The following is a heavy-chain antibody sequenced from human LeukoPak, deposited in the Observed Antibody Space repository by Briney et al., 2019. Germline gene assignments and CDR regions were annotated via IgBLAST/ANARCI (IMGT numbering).Heavy chain of an antibody. J-gene: IGHJ2*01. CDR2: IGTAGDT. CDR3: ARDCHYGGYFDL. CDR1: GFTFSSYD. V-gene: IGHV3-13*01. Sequence: GGSLRLSCAASGFTFSSYDMHWVRQATGKGLEWVSAIGTAGDTYYPGSVKGRFTISRENAKNSLYLQMNSLRAGDTAVYYCARDCHYGGYFDLWGRGTLVTVSS. D-gene: IGHD4-17*01.